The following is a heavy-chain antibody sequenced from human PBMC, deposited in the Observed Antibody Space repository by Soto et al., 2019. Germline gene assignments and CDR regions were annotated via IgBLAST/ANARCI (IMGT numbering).Heavy chain of an antibody. Sequence: QVLLVESGGGVVQPGRSLRLSCAASGFSFNNFPMHWVRQAPGKGLEWLAVISDGGHEYYADSVKGRFTISRDTSNNTLFLQMTSRTPDDTAEYFCLVAAWGPYYGMDVWGQGTTVTVSS. D-gene: IGHD2-2*01. J-gene: IGHJ6*02. CDR3: LVAAWGPYYGMDV. V-gene: IGHV3-30*04. CDR1: GFSFNNFP. CDR2: ISDGGHE.